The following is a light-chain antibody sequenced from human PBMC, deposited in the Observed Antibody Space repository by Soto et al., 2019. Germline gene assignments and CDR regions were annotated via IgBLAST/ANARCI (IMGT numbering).Light chain of an antibody. V-gene: IGKV1-5*01. CDR1: QSIGRW. CDR2: DAS. J-gene: IGKJ1*01. CDR3: QQYDSYSWT. Sequence: DIQMTQSPSTLSASVGDRVTITCRASQSIGRWLAWYQQKPGKAPKLLICDASSLESGVPSRFSGSGSGTEFTLTISSLRPDDFATYYCQQYDSYSWTFAQGTKVDIK.